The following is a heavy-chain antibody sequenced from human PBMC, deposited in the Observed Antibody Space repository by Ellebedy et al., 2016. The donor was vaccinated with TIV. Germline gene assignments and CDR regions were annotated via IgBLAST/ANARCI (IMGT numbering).Heavy chain of an antibody. V-gene: IGHV3-23*01. Sequence: GESLKISCAASGFTFSSYAMSWVRQAPGMGLQWVSTISSSGGSTYYTDSVKGRFTISSDHSKNTLYLQMNSLKTEDTALYYCCRVEGGGFYAYWGQGTLVTVSS. CDR3: CRVEGGGFYAY. CDR2: ISSSGGST. D-gene: IGHD3-22*01. J-gene: IGHJ4*02. CDR1: GFTFSSYA.